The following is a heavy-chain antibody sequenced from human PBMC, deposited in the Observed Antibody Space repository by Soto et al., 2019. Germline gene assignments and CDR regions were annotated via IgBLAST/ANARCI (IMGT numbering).Heavy chain of an antibody. CDR3: ARGGKHGSHFYGMDV. CDR1: GYSFITDW. CDR2: FNPRDPAA. D-gene: IGHD1-26*01. J-gene: IGHJ6*02. Sequence: PGESLKISCVGAGYSFITDWVAWVRQMPGKGLEWMGIFNPRDPAATYSPSFQGQVTISADRSISTAYLQWNSLKASDTAIYYCARGGKHGSHFYGMDVWGQGTTVTVSS. V-gene: IGHV5-51*01.